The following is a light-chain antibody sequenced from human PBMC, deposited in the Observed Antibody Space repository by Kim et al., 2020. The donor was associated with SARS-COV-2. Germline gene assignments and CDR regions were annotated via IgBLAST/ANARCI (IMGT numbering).Light chain of an antibody. J-gene: IGLJ2*01. CDR1: NIGSKN. CDR2: RDS. CDR3: QVWDSSNVV. V-gene: IGLV3-9*01. Sequence: SVALGQTARITCGGNNIGSKNVHWYQQKPGQAPVLVIYRDSNRPSGIPERFSGSNSGNTATLTISRAQAGDAADYYCQVWDSSNVVFGGGTQLTVL.